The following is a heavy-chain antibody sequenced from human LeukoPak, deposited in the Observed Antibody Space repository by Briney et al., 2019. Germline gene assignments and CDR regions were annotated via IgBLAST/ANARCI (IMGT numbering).Heavy chain of an antibody. Sequence: SETLSLTCTVSGGAVGSGSYYWSWIRQPPGQGLEWIGYIHYSGSTKYNPSLKSRVTMSVDTSKNQFSLKVTSVTAADTAIYYCTRTNYGDYNWFDPWGQGTLVTVSS. V-gene: IGHV4-61*01. CDR2: IHYSGST. CDR3: TRTNYGDYNWFDP. CDR1: GGAVGSGSYY. J-gene: IGHJ5*02. D-gene: IGHD4-17*01.